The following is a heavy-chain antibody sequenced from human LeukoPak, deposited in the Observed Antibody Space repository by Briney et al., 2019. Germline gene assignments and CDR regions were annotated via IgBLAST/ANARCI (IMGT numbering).Heavy chain of an antibody. CDR2: IKPDGTEK. J-gene: IGHJ4*02. Sequence: GGSLRLSCAASGFTFSTYWMTWVRQAPGKGLEWVADIKPDGTEKYYLDSVKGRFTISRDNAKNSLYLQMSSLRVEDTAVYYCAREWAHYDYWGQGTLVTVSS. CDR1: GFTFSTYW. CDR3: AREWAHYDY. V-gene: IGHV3-7*01.